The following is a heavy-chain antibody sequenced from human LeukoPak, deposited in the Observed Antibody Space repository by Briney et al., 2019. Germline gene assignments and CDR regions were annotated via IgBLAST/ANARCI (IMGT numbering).Heavy chain of an antibody. CDR2: IWYDGSNK. Sequence: PGGSLRLSCAASGFTFSSYDMHWVRQAPGKGLEWVALIWYDGSNKNYADSVKGRFTISRDNSKNTLFLQMNGLRAEDTAVYYCAREASDAFDIWGQGTMVTVSS. J-gene: IGHJ3*02. CDR1: GFTFSSYD. V-gene: IGHV3-33*01. CDR3: AREASDAFDI.